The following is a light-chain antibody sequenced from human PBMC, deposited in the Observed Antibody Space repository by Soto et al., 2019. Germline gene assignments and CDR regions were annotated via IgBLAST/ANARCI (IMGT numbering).Light chain of an antibody. CDR2: GAS. V-gene: IGKV3-20*01. J-gene: IGKJ1*01. CDR3: QQYRDSLGT. CDR1: QSVISTY. Sequence: EIVLTQSPGTLSLSPGERATLSCRASQSVISTYLAWYQQKPGQAPRLLIYGASSRATGIPDRFSGSGFGTDFTLTISRLETEDFAVYYCQQYRDSLGTFGQGTKVEIK.